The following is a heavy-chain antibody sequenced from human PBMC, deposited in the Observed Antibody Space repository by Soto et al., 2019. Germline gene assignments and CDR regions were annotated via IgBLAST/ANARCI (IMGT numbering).Heavy chain of an antibody. D-gene: IGHD3-22*01. CDR3: ARGKYYYDVSGNFDY. J-gene: IGHJ4*02. CDR1: GDTFSFYT. CDR2: VNPIVSMS. Sequence: ASVKVSCKASGDTFSFYTINWVRQAPGLGLEWMGRVNPIVSMSNYAQKFQGRVAITADKFTSTAYMELSSLRSEDTAMYYCARGKYYYDVSGNFDYWGQGTLVTVSS. V-gene: IGHV1-69*02.